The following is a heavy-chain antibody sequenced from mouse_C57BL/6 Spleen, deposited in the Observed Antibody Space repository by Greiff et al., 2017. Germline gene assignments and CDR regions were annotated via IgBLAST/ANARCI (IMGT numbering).Heavy chain of an antibody. D-gene: IGHD2-4*01. CDR1: GYTFTSYW. J-gene: IGHJ2*01. V-gene: IGHV1-7*01. Sequence: VMLVESGAELAKPGASVKLSCKASGYTFTSYWMHWVNQRPGQGLEWIGYINPSSGYTKYNQKFKDKATLTADKSSSTAYMQLSSLTYEDSAVYYCARGGLRRGFYFDYWGQGTTLTVSS. CDR3: ARGGLRRGFYFDY. CDR2: INPSSGYT.